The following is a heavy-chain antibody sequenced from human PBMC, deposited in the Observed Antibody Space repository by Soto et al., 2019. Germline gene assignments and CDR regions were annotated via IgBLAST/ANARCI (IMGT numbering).Heavy chain of an antibody. CDR2: IYYSGST. CDR1: GGSISSYY. D-gene: IGHD6-19*01. Sequence: SETLSLTCTVSGGSISSYYWSWIRQPPGKGLEWIGYIYYSGSTNYNPSLKSRVTISVDTSKNQFSLKLSSVTAADTAVYYCARGAGKALFDPWGQGTLVTVSS. V-gene: IGHV4-59*01. CDR3: ARGAGKALFDP. J-gene: IGHJ5*02.